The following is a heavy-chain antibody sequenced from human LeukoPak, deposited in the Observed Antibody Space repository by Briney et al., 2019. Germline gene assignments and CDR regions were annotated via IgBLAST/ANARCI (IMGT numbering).Heavy chain of an antibody. Sequence: GGSLRLSCVASGYTFTTYGMSWVRQAPGKGLEWVSGITNTGANTYYAASVRGRFTISRDTSRSTLYLQMNSLRAEDAAVYYCAKAPVTSCRGAFCYPFDYWGQGTLVTVSS. J-gene: IGHJ4*02. CDR1: GYTFTTYG. CDR3: AKAPVTSCRGAFCYPFDY. CDR2: ITNTGANT. D-gene: IGHD2-15*01. V-gene: IGHV3-23*01.